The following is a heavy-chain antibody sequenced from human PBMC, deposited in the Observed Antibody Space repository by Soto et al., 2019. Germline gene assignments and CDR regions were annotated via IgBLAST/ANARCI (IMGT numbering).Heavy chain of an antibody. CDR3: AASYCSGGRCSAYAMDI. V-gene: IGHV4-4*02. J-gene: IGHJ6*02. CDR1: GGSINNGNS. D-gene: IGHD2-15*01. CDR2: IYYSRRT. Sequence: QVQLQESGPGLVKPSGTLSLTCAVSGGSINNGNSWSWVRQSPGRGLEWIGEIYYSRRTQYNPSLKSRISISVDNPKNQSSLKLTSVTAADTARYYCAASYCSGGRCSAYAMDIWGQGTTVIVSS.